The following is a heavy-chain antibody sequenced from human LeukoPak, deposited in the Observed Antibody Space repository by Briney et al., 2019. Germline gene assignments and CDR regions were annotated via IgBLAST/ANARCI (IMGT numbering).Heavy chain of an antibody. CDR2: ISSSRIYT. J-gene: IGHJ4*02. CDR3: ARTYYYGSGNLGYFDY. CDR1: GFSFSDYY. D-gene: IGHD3-10*01. V-gene: IGHV3-11*06. Sequence: PGGSLRLSCAASGFSFSDYYMSWIRQAPGKGLEWVSDISSSRIYTNYADSVRGRFTISRDNSKNTLYLQMNSLRAEDTAVYYCARTYYYGSGNLGYFDYRGQGTLVTVSS.